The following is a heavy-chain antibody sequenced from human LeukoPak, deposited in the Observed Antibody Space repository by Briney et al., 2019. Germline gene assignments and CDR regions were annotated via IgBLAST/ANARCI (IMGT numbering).Heavy chain of an antibody. CDR3: ASQPGSSIWFSNWFDP. CDR1: GGSISSGSYY. V-gene: IGHV4-61*02. D-gene: IGHD6-13*01. J-gene: IGHJ5*02. CDR2: IYTSGST. Sequence: PSETLSLTCTVSGGSISSGSYYWSWIRQPAGKGLEWIGRIYTSGSTNYNPSLKSRVTISVDTSKNQFSLKLSSVTAADTAVYYCASQPGSSIWFSNWFDPWGQGTLVTVSS.